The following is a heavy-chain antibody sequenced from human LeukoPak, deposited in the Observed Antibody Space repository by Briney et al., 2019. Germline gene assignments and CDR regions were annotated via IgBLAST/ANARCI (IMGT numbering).Heavy chain of an antibody. V-gene: IGHV3-66*01. CDR1: GFTVSSNY. Sequence: GGSLRLSCAASGFTVSSNYVGWVRQAPGKGLEWVSVIYRDGSTYYADSVKGRFTISRDNSKNALYLQMNNLRVEDTAVYYCARVMTAITNWFDPWGQGTLVTVSS. CDR3: ARVMTAITNWFDP. CDR2: IYRDGST. D-gene: IGHD2-21*02. J-gene: IGHJ5*02.